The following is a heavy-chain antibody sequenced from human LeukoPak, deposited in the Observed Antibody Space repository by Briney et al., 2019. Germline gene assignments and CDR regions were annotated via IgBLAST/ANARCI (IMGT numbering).Heavy chain of an antibody. V-gene: IGHV3-30-3*01. Sequence: GRSLSLSCAASGFPFSSYAMHWVRPAPGKGLEWVAVISYDGSNKYYADSVKGRFTISRDNSKNTLYLQMNSLRAEDTAVYYCARELDGPYAFDIWGQGTMVTVSS. CDR1: GFPFSSYA. CDR2: ISYDGSNK. J-gene: IGHJ3*02. D-gene: IGHD3-3*02. CDR3: ARELDGPYAFDI.